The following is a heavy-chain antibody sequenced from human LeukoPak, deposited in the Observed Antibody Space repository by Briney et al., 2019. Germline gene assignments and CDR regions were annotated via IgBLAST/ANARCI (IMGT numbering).Heavy chain of an antibody. Sequence: GGSLRLSCGASGFPCSNFGMHWVRQAPGKGLEWVAGIWYDGGYKYYADSVKGRFTISRDNSKNTLFLQMDSLRAEDTAVYYCARNYYDCSGYQEAKCYYWGQGTLVTVSS. J-gene: IGHJ4*02. V-gene: IGHV3-33*01. CDR3: ARNYYDCSGYQEAKCYY. D-gene: IGHD3-22*01. CDR1: GFPCSNFG. CDR2: IWYDGGYK.